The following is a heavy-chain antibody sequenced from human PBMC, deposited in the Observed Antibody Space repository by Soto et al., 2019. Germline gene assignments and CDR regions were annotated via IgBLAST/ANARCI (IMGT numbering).Heavy chain of an antibody. V-gene: IGHV1-2*04. CDR3: ARAYCSSTSCYRGGNYYYYGMDV. J-gene: IGHJ6*02. Sequence: SVKVSCKASGYTFTGYYMHWVRQAPGQGLGWMGWINPNSGGTNYAQKFQGWVTMTRDTSISTAYMELSRLRSDDTAVYYCARAYCSSTSCYRGGNYYYYGMDVWGQGTTVTVSS. D-gene: IGHD2-2*02. CDR1: GYTFTGYY. CDR2: INPNSGGT.